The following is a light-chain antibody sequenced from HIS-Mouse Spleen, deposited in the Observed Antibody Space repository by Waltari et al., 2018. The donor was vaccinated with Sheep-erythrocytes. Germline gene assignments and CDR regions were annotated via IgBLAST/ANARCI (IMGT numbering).Light chain of an antibody. V-gene: IGLV2-23*01. CDR2: EGS. Sequence: QSALTQPASVSGSPGQSITISCTGTSSDVGSYNLVSWYQQHPGKAPKLRIYEGSKRPSGVSNRCSGSKSGNPASLTISGLQAEDEADYYCCSYAGSSTPWVFGGGTKLTVL. CDR1: SSDVGSYNL. J-gene: IGLJ3*02. CDR3: CSYAGSSTPWV.